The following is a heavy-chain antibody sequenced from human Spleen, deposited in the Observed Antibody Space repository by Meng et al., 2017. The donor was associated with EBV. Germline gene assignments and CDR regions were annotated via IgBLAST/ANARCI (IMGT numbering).Heavy chain of an antibody. D-gene: IGHD1-26*01. J-gene: IGHJ5*02. V-gene: IGHV2-5*02. CDR1: GFSLSTSGVG. CDR2: IYWDDVE. CDR3: AHRRPVVAAIPNWFDP. Sequence: ITLSESGPKLVKPTRILSLTFTFSGFSLSTSGVGVGWIRQPPGKALECLALIYWDDVERYSPSLRSRLTITKDTSKNQVFLTMTNMDPVDTATYYCAHRRPVVAAIPNWFDPWGQGTLVTVSS.